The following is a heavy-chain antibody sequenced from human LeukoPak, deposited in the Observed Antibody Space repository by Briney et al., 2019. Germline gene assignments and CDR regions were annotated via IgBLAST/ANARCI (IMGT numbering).Heavy chain of an antibody. V-gene: IGHV1-18*01. D-gene: IGHD6-13*01. CDR3: ARHVRPIGSSWAQFNFDY. Sequence: ASVKVSCKASGYTFTSYGISWVRQAPGQGLEWMGWINPYNGNTNYAQKLQGRVTMTTDTSTSTAYMELWSLRSDDTALYYCARHVRPIGSSWAQFNFDYWGQGTLVTVSS. CDR1: GYTFTSYG. CDR2: INPYNGNT. J-gene: IGHJ4*02.